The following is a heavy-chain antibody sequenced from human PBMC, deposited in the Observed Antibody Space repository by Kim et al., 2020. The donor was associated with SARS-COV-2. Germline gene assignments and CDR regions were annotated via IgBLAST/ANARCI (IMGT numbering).Heavy chain of an antibody. D-gene: IGHD5-12*01. V-gene: IGHV4-34*01. Sequence: THDNPTPKSQVTISVDTSKNQFSLKRSSVTAADTAVYYCASGYSGYALGYWGQGTLVTVSS. CDR2: T. J-gene: IGHJ4*02. CDR3: ASGYSGYALGY.